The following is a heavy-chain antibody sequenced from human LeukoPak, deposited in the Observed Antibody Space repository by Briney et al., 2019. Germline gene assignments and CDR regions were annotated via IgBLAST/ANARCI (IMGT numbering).Heavy chain of an antibody. J-gene: IGHJ3*02. Sequence: SVKVSCKASGGTFSSYAISWVRQAPGQGLEWMGGIIPIFGTANYAQKFQGGVTITADESTSTAYMELSSLRSEDTAVYYCARYSSAALDAFDIWGQGTMVTVSS. CDR1: GGTFSSYA. D-gene: IGHD3-10*01. CDR3: ARYSSAALDAFDI. CDR2: IIPIFGTA. V-gene: IGHV1-69*13.